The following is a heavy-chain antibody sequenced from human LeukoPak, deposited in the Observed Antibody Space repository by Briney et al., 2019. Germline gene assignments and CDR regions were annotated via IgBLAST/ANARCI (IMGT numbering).Heavy chain of an antibody. CDR1: GYAFTGYY. J-gene: IGHJ4*02. CDR2: INHNSGGT. V-gene: IGHV1-2*05. D-gene: IGHD6-6*01. CDR3: ARVSSSSYY. Sequence: ASVKVSCKASGYAFTGYYMHWVRQAPGQGLEWMGRINHNSGGTNYAQKFQGRVNMTRDTSISTAYMELSRLRSDDTDVYYCARVSSSSYYWGQGTLVTVSS.